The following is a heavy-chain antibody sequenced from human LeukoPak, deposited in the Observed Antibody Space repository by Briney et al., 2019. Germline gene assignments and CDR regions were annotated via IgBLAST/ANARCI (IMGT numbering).Heavy chain of an antibody. CDR1: GFTFSSYA. V-gene: IGHV3-23*01. J-gene: IGHJ5*02. CDR3: ARDAGNSGYGCDL. CDR2: ISGSGGST. Sequence: GGSLRLSCAASGFTFSSYAMSWVRQAPGKGLEWVSAISGSGGSTYYADSVKGRFTISRDNSKNTLYLQMNSLRAEDTAIYYCARDAGNSGYGCDLWGQGTLVTVSS. D-gene: IGHD5-12*01.